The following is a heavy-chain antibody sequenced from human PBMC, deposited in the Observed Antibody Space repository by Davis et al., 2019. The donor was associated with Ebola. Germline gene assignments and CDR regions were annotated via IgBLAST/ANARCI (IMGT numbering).Heavy chain of an antibody. Sequence: AASVKVSCKASGYTFTSYGISWVRQAPGQGLEWMGWISAYNGNTNYAQKLQGRVTITRDTSASTAYMELSSLRSEDTAVYYCAREEGTIFGVVIPYYFDYWGQGTLVTVSS. V-gene: IGHV1-18*01. J-gene: IGHJ4*02. CDR1: GYTFTSYG. CDR3: AREEGTIFGVVIPYYFDY. D-gene: IGHD3-3*01. CDR2: ISAYNGNT.